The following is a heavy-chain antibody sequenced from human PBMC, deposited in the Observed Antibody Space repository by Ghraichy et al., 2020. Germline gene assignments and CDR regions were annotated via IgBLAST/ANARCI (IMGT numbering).Heavy chain of an antibody. CDR1: GGPISTYY. CDR3: ARKGLLREYDSFDV. V-gene: IGHV4-59*01. J-gene: IGHJ3*01. Sequence: SETLSLTCTVSGGPISTYYWSWVRQPPGKGLEFIEHIWNGGSANLNPSLKSRVTLSVDASKSEFSLILASLTAADTAIYYCARKGLLREYDSFDVWGPGTLVTVSS. CDR2: IWNGGSA. D-gene: IGHD3-22*01.